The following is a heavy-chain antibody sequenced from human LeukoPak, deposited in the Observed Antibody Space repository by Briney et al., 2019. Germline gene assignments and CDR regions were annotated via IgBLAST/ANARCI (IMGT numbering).Heavy chain of an antibody. Sequence: ASVKVSCKASGYIFTNYGISWVRQAPGQGLEWMGWISVYNGDTNYAQKLQGRVTMTTDTSTSTAYMGVRSLRSDDTAVYFCARDMATMIHEDGLDAFDIWGQGTMVTVSS. CDR2: ISVYNGDT. V-gene: IGHV1-18*01. D-gene: IGHD3-22*01. CDR1: GYIFTNYG. CDR3: ARDMATMIHEDGLDAFDI. J-gene: IGHJ3*02.